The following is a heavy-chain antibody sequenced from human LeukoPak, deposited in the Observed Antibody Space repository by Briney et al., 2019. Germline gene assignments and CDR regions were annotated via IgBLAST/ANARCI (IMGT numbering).Heavy chain of an antibody. CDR1: GFTFSSYA. CDR3: AKDLASSRSGGTAYAFDI. Sequence: GVSLRLSCAASGFTFSSYAMTWVRQAPGKGLEWVSTISGNSVSTNYADSVTGRFTISRDNPKNTLYLQMNSLRAEDTAVYYCAKDLASSRSGGTAYAFDIWGQGTMVTVSS. V-gene: IGHV3-23*01. CDR2: ISGNSVST. J-gene: IGHJ3*02. D-gene: IGHD1-26*01.